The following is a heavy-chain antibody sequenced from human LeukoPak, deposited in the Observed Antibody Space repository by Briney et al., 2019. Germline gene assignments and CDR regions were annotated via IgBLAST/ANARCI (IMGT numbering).Heavy chain of an antibody. D-gene: IGHD6-13*01. J-gene: IGHJ5*02. CDR2: ISAYNGNT. CDR3: ARARAASVYVDWFDP. CDR1: GGTFSSYA. Sequence: GASVKVSCKASGGTFSSYAISWVRQAPGQGLEWMGWISAYNGNTNYAQKLQGRVTMTTDTSTSTAYMELRSLRSDDTAVYYCARARAASVYVDWFDPWGQGTLVTVSS. V-gene: IGHV1-18*01.